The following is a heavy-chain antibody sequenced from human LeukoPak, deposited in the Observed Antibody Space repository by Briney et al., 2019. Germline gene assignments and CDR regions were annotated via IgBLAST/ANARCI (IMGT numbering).Heavy chain of an antibody. CDR3: TTDLLGHGIVGATRFDY. J-gene: IGHJ4*02. Sequence: GGSLRLSCAASGFTFSNAWMSWVRQAPGKGLEWVGRIKSKTDGGTTDYAAPVKGRFTISRDDSKNTLYLQMNSLRTEDTAVYYCTTDLLGHGIVGATRFDYWGQGTLVTVSS. D-gene: IGHD1-26*01. CDR1: GFTFSNAW. V-gene: IGHV3-15*01. CDR2: IKSKTDGGTT.